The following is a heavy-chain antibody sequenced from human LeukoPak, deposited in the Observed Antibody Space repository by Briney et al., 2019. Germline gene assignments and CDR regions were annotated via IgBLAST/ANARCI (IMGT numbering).Heavy chain of an antibody. CDR1: GFTFSSYA. V-gene: IGHV3-30*04. CDR2: ISYDGSNK. J-gene: IGHJ4*02. Sequence: PGGSLRLSCAASGFTFSSYAMHWGRQAPRPGLEWVAVISYDGSNKYYADSVKGRFTISRDNSKNTLYLQMNSLRAEDTAVYYCARGGSYSSGWYQVPFDYWGQGTLVTVSS. CDR3: ARGGSYSSGWYQVPFDY. D-gene: IGHD6-19*01.